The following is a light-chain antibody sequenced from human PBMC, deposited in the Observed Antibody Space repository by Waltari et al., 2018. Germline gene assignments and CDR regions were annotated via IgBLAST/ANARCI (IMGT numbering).Light chain of an antibody. CDR2: DVS. Sequence: QSALTQPPAVSGCPGRSITVPCTGSSRAVGCDASVSWYQDLQGQAPKAILYDVSRRPSGVSDRFSGSKSGNTASLTISGLQAEDEANYYCCSQSSNNGVIFGGGTKVTVL. CDR3: CSQSSNNGVI. J-gene: IGLJ2*01. V-gene: IGLV2-14*03. CDR1: SRAVGCDAS.